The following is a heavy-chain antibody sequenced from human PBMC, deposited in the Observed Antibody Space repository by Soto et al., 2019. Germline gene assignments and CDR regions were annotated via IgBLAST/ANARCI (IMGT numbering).Heavy chain of an antibody. Sequence: GGSLRLSCAASGFTFSSYSMNWVRQSPGKGLEWVSSISSSSSYIYYADSVKGRFTISRDNAKNSLYLQMNSLRAEDTAVYYCAAIVVVPARRNAFDIWGQGTMVTVSS. CDR3: AAIVVVPARRNAFDI. CDR1: GFTFSSYS. CDR2: ISSSSSYI. J-gene: IGHJ3*02. D-gene: IGHD2-2*01. V-gene: IGHV3-21*01.